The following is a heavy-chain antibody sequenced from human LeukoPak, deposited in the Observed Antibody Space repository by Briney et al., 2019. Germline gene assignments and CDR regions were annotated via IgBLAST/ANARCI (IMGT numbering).Heavy chain of an antibody. D-gene: IGHD4/OR15-4a*01. Sequence: GGSLRLSCAASGFTFSSYGMHWVRQAPGKGLEWVAFIRYDGSNKYYADSVKGRFTISRDNSKNTLYLQMNSLRAEDTAVYYCARETGSGAVVDYWGQGTLVTVSS. V-gene: IGHV3-30*02. CDR3: ARETGSGAVVDY. CDR2: IRYDGSNK. CDR1: GFTFSSYG. J-gene: IGHJ4*02.